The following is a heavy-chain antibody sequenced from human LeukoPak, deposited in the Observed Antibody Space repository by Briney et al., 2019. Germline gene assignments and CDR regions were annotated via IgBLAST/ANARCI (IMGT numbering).Heavy chain of an antibody. CDR2: ISRNSTYI. J-gene: IGHJ4*02. V-gene: IGHV3-21*01. Sequence: GGSLRLSCAASGFTFSVYIMNWVRQAPGKGLEWVASISRNSTYIHYADSVKGRFTISRDNARNSLFLQMNSLRAEDTAIYYCARDEGYYFDSWGQGTQVTVSS. CDR3: ARDEGYYFDS. CDR1: GFTFSVYI.